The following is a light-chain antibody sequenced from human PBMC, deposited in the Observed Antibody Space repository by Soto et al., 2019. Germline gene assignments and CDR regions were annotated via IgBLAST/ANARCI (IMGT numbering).Light chain of an antibody. J-gene: IGKJ2*03. V-gene: IGKV3-20*01. Sequence: EIVLTQSPGTLSLSPGERATLSCRASQSVSNNYLAWYQQKPGQAPRLVIYGASSRATGIPDRFSGSGSGTDFALTISRLESEDFAVYYCQQYGSSPYSFGQGTKLEIK. CDR1: QSVSNNY. CDR3: QQYGSSPYS. CDR2: GAS.